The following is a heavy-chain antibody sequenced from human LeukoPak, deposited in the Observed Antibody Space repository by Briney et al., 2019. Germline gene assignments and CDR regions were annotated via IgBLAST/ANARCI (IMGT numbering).Heavy chain of an antibody. Sequence: GGSLRLSCAASGFTFSSYAMSWVRQAPGKGLEWVSAISGSGGSTYYADSVEGRFTISRDNSKNTLYLQMNSLRAEDTAVYYCAKAGRYSSSWYAYWGQGTLVTVSS. CDR1: GFTFSSYA. CDR3: AKAGRYSSSWYAY. CDR2: ISGSGGST. D-gene: IGHD6-13*01. V-gene: IGHV3-23*01. J-gene: IGHJ4*02.